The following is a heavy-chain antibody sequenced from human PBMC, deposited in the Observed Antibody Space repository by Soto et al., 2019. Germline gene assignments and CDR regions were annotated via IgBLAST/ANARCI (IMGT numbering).Heavy chain of an antibody. V-gene: IGHV1-69*02. D-gene: IGHD1-26*01. Sequence: SVKVSCKASGGTFSSYTISWVRQAPGQGLEWMGRIIPILGIANYAQKFQGRVTITADKSTSTAYMELSSLKTEDAAVHYCTRPTILSGRYYGFDNWGQGSLVTVSS. CDR3: TRPTILSGRYYGFDN. J-gene: IGHJ4*02. CDR1: GGTFSSYT. CDR2: IIPILGIA.